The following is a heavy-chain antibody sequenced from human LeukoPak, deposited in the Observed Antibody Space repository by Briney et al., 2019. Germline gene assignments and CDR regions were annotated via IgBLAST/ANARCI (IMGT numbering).Heavy chain of an antibody. V-gene: IGHV1-18*01. J-gene: IGHJ4*02. Sequence: ASVKVSCKASGYTFTSYGISWVRQAPGQGLEWMGWISAYNGNTNYAQKLQGRVTMTTDTSTSTAYMELRSLRSDDTAVYYCACLSLGYCSGGSCYGVYWGQGTLVTVSS. CDR2: ISAYNGNT. CDR3: ACLSLGYCSGGSCYGVY. CDR1: GYTFTSYG. D-gene: IGHD2-15*01.